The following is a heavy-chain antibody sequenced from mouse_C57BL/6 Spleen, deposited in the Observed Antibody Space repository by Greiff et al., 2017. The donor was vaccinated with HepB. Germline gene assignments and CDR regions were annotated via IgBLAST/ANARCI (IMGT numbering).Heavy chain of an antibody. CDR3: ARDHTTVVATDYYAMDY. Sequence: EVQLQESGPGLVKPSQSLSLTCSVTGYSITSGYYWNWIRQFPGNKLEWMGYISYDGSNNYNPSLKNRISITRDTSKNQFFLKLNSVTTEDTATYYCARDHTTVVATDYYAMDYWGQGTSVTVSS. CDR2: ISYDGSN. CDR1: GYSITSGYY. V-gene: IGHV3-6*01. J-gene: IGHJ4*01. D-gene: IGHD1-1*01.